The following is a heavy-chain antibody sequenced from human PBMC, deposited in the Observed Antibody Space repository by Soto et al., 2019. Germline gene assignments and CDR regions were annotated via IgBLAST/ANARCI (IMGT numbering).Heavy chain of an antibody. CDR2: ISGYNGDT. CDR1: GYTFSSYG. Sequence: QVQLMQSGAEVKKPGASVKVSCKASGYTFSSYGISWVRQAPGQGLEWMGWISGYNGDTNYAEDLQGRVTMTTDTSPSTAYMGLRSLRSDDTAVYYCARDWATVKTGGFFDHWGQGTLVTVAS. CDR3: ARDWATVKTGGFFDH. D-gene: IGHD3-16*01. V-gene: IGHV1-18*01. J-gene: IGHJ4*02.